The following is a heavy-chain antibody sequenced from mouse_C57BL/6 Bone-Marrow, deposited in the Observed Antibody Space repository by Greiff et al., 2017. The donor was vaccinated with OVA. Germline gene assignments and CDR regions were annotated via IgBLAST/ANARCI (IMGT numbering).Heavy chain of an antibody. Sequence: VKLVESGAELARPGASVKLSCKASGYTFTSYGISWVKQRTGQGLEWIGEIYPRSGNTYYNEKFKGKATLTADKSSSTAYMELRSLTSEDSAVYFCARGLRRPDYWGQGTTLTVSS. J-gene: IGHJ2*01. D-gene: IGHD2-4*01. CDR3: ARGLRRPDY. V-gene: IGHV1-81*01. CDR2: IYPRSGNT. CDR1: GYTFTSYG.